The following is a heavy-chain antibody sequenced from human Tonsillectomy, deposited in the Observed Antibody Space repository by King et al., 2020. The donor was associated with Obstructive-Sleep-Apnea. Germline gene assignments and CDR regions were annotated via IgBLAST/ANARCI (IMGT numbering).Heavy chain of an antibody. CDR1: GFTFSSYA. CDR2: ISGSGGST. CDR3: AKVAGGTYDSSGDYFDY. Sequence: VQLVESGGGLVQPGGSLRLSCAASGFTFSSYAMSWVRQAPGKGLEWVSAISGSGGSTYYADSVKGRFTISRDNSKNTLYLQMNSLRAEETAVYYCAKVAGGTYDSSGDYFDYWGQGTLVTVSS. J-gene: IGHJ4*02. V-gene: IGHV3-23*04. D-gene: IGHD3-22*01.